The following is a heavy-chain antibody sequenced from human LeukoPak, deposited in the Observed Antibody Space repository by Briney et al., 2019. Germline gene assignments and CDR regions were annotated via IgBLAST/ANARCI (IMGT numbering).Heavy chain of an antibody. D-gene: IGHD3-3*01. V-gene: IGHV4-61*02. Sequence: SETLSLTCTVSGGSISSGSYYWSWIRQPAGKGLEWIGRIYTSGSTNYNPSLKSRVTISVDTSKNQFSLKLSSVTAADTAVYYCARVGTFDFWSGKPTYYFDYWGQGTLVTVSS. CDR2: IYTSGST. J-gene: IGHJ4*02. CDR1: GGSISSGSYY. CDR3: ARVGTFDFWSGKPTYYFDY.